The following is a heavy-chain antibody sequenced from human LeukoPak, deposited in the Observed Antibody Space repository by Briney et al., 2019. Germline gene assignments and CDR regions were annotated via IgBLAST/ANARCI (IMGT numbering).Heavy chain of an antibody. J-gene: IGHJ4*02. D-gene: IGHD1-26*01. CDR3: AKGWSPVPH. CDR1: GFTFSRYA. V-gene: IGHV3-23*01. CDR2: ISGSGDNT. Sequence: GGSLRLSCAASGFTFSRYAMSWVRQAPGKGLEWVSVISGSGDNTYYVDSVKGRFTISRDNSKNTLYLEMNSLRAEDTAVYYCAKGWSPVPHWGQGALVIVSS.